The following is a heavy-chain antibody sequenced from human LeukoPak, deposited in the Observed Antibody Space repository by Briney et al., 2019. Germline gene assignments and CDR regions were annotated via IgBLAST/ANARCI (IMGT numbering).Heavy chain of an antibody. Sequence: PGGSLRLSCTASGFTFGDYAMSWFRQAPGKGLEWVGFIRSNTHGGTAEYAASVKGRFTISRDDSKSIAYLQMNSPKTEDTAVYYCTKGDYHAYWGQGTLATVSS. CDR2: IRSNTHGGTA. CDR3: TKGDYHAY. V-gene: IGHV3-49*03. CDR1: GFTFGDYA. J-gene: IGHJ4*02.